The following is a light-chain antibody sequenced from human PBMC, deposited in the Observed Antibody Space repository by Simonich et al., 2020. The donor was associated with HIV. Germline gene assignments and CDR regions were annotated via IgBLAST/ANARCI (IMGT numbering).Light chain of an antibody. J-gene: IGKJ5*01. CDR2: QAC. CDR1: QSIMTC. V-gene: IGKV1-5*03. CDR3: QQYNTFPLT. Sequence: DIHMTQSPSTLSASVGDRVTITCRASQSIMTCFAWYQQKPGKAPKLIIYQACSVESGVPSRFSGSGSGTEFTLTVSSLQPDDFATYYCQQYNTFPLTFGQGTRLEIK.